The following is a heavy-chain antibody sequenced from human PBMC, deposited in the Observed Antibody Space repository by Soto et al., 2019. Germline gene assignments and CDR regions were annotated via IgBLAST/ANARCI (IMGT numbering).Heavy chain of an antibody. D-gene: IGHD4-17*01. J-gene: IGHJ6*02. CDR3: ARAHYGDYGYGMDV. CDR1: GGSISSGGYS. CDR2: IYHSGSA. Sequence: QLQLQESGSGLVKPSQTLSLTCAVSGGSISSGGYSWTWIRQPPGKGLEWIGYIYHSGSAYYNPSLKSRVTISVDRSKNQFPLKLSSVTAAGTAVYYCARAHYGDYGYGMDVWGQGTTVTVSS. V-gene: IGHV4-30-2*01.